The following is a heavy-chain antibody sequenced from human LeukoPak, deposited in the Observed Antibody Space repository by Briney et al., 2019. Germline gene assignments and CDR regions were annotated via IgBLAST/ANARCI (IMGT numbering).Heavy chain of an antibody. J-gene: IGHJ4*02. V-gene: IGHV1-2*02. Sequence: ASVKVSCKASGYTFTGYYIHWVRQAPGQGLEGMGWINPNSGGTNYAQKFQGRVTMTRDTSISTAYMELSRLRSDDPAVYYCAREGYSYGSYFDYWGQGTLVTVSS. CDR1: GYTFTGYY. D-gene: IGHD5-18*01. CDR2: INPNSGGT. CDR3: AREGYSYGSYFDY.